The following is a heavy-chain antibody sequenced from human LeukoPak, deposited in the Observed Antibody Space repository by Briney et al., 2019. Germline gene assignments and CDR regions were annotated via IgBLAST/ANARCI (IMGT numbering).Heavy chain of an antibody. V-gene: IGHV4-39*07. Sequence: SETPSLTCSVSDDSINSSRWYWGWIRQPPGKGLEWIGIISYSRTTSYNPSLKSRVTMSIDTSKQFSLKLSSVTAADTAVYFCARGTNTLHFDSWGQGALVTVSS. D-gene: IGHD2-15*01. J-gene: IGHJ4*02. CDR2: ISYSRTT. CDR1: DDSINSSRWY. CDR3: ARGTNTLHFDS.